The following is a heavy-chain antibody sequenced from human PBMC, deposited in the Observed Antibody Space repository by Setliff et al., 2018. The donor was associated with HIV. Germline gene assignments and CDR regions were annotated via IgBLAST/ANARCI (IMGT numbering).Heavy chain of an antibody. CDR1: GGSFNDYV. D-gene: IGHD3-22*01. J-gene: IGHJ4*02. V-gene: IGHV1-69*13. CDR3: AKTPLLYDSDNFV. CDR2: IKPVFGAP. Sequence: SVKVSCKASGGSFNDYVISWVRQAPGQGLEWMGGIKPVFGAPTYAQKFQGRVTITADESTSTAYMELSSLRSEDTAVYYCAKTPLLYDSDNFVWGQGTLVTVSS.